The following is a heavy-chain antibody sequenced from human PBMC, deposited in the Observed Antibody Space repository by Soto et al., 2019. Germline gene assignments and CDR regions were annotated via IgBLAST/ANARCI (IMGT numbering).Heavy chain of an antibody. CDR3: ASGDMVYAIRKNYYGMDV. CDR1: GYTFTGYY. J-gene: IGHJ6*02. Sequence: ASVKVSCKASGYTFTGYYMHWVRQAPGQGLEWMGWINPNSGGTNYAQKFQGRVTMTRDTSISTAYMELSRLRSDDTAVYYCASGDMVYAIRKNYYGMDVWGQGTTVTVSS. D-gene: IGHD2-8*01. V-gene: IGHV1-2*02. CDR2: INPNSGGT.